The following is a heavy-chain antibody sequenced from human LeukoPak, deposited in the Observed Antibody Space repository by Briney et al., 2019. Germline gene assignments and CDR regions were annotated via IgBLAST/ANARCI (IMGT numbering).Heavy chain of an antibody. D-gene: IGHD3-9*01. V-gene: IGHV1-69*05. J-gene: IGHJ4*02. CDR3: AREGLRYFDWGELYYFDY. CDR2: IIPIFGTA. CDR1: GGTFRSYA. Sequence: SVKVSCKASGGTFRSYAISWVRQAPGQGLEWMGGIIPIFGTANYAQKFQGRVTITTHESTSTAYMELSSLRSEDTAVYYCAREGLRYFDWGELYYFDYWGQGTLVTVSS.